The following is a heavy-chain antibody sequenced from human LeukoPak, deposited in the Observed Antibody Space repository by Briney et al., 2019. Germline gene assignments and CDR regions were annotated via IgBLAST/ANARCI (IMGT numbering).Heavy chain of an antibody. V-gene: IGHV4-59*01. CDR3: ARDRADYGDYLDWFDP. D-gene: IGHD4-17*01. CDR1: GGSISSDY. J-gene: IGHJ5*02. Sequence: SETLSLTCTVSGGSISSDYWSWIRQSPGKGLEWIGYIYYSGTTCYNPSLKSRVTISLDTSKNQFSLKLSSVTAADTAVYYCARDRADYGDYLDWFDPWGQGTLVTVSS. CDR2: IYYSGTT.